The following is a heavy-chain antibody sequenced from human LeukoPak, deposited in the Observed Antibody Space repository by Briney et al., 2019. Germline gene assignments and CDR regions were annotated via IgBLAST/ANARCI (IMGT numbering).Heavy chain of an antibody. Sequence: GGSLRLSCAASGFTFSSYAMSWVRQAPVKGLEWVSAISGSGGSTYYADSVKGRFTISRDNSKNTLYLQMNSLRAEDTAVYYCAKSPKVFYYDNKPRSPFYFDYWGQGTLVTVSS. CDR1: GFTFSSYA. CDR3: AKSPKVFYYDNKPRSPFYFDY. CDR2: ISGSGGST. D-gene: IGHD3-22*01. V-gene: IGHV3-23*01. J-gene: IGHJ4*02.